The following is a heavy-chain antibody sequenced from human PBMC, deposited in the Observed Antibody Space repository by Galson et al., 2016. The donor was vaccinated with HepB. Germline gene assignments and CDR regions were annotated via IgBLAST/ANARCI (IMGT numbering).Heavy chain of an antibody. CDR2: IWHDGSKK. V-gene: IGHV3-33*01. D-gene: IGHD6-19*01. J-gene: IGHJ4*02. CDR1: GFTFKTYA. CDR3: ARGDPWYSSGWGPVY. Sequence: SLRLSCAASGFTFKTYAMHWVRQAPGKGLDWVAVIWHDGSKKYFADSTKGRFTVSRDNSKNTLYLQMNSLSVEDTAVYYCARGDPWYSSGWGPVYWGQGTLVAVSS.